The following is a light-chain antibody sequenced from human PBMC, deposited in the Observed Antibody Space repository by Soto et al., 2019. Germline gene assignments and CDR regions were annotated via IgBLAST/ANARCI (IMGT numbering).Light chain of an antibody. CDR1: QSVSSSY. Sequence: EIVLTQSPGTLSLSPGERATLSCRASQSVSSSYLAWYQQKPGQAPRLLIYGASSRATGIPDRFSGSGSGTDFTLTISTLEPEDFGVYYCQQYGSSSPATYGQGTELEIK. CDR2: GAS. CDR3: QQYGSSSPAT. J-gene: IGKJ2*01. V-gene: IGKV3-20*01.